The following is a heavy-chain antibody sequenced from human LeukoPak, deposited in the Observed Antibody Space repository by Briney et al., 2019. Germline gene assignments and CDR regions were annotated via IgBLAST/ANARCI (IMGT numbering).Heavy chain of an antibody. CDR3: ARGPHYYGSGSHYYYYYGMDV. Sequence: GGSLRLSCAASGFTFSSYWMHWVRQAPGKGLVWVSRINSDGSSTSYADSVKGRFTISRDNAKNTPYLQMNSLRAEDTAVYYCARGPHYYGSGSHYYYYYGMDVWGQGTTVTVSS. CDR2: INSDGSST. D-gene: IGHD3-10*01. J-gene: IGHJ6*02. CDR1: GFTFSSYW. V-gene: IGHV3-74*01.